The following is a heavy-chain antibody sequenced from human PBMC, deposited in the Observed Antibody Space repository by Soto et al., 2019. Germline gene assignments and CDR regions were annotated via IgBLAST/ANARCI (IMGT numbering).Heavy chain of an antibody. V-gene: IGHV3-30*18. J-gene: IGHJ4*02. Sequence: GGSLRLSCAASGFTFSSYGMHWVRQAPGKGLEWVAVISYDGSNKYYADSVKGRFTISRDNSKNTLYLQMNSLRAEDTAVYYCAKPPGRGYSGYDIDYWGQGTLVTVSS. CDR2: ISYDGSNK. D-gene: IGHD5-12*01. CDR1: GFTFSSYG. CDR3: AKPPGRGYSGYDIDY.